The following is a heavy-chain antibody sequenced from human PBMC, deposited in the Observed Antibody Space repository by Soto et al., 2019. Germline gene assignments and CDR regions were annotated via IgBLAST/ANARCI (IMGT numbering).Heavy chain of an antibody. V-gene: IGHV1-8*01. CDR1: GYTFTSYD. D-gene: IGHD2-15*01. Sequence: ASVKVSCKASGYTFTSYDINWVRQATGQGLEWMGWMNPNSGNTGYAQKFQGRVTMTRNTSISTAYMELSSLRSEDTAVYYCARSRYYCSGGSCLYYYYYYMDVWGKGTTVTVSS. CDR2: MNPNSGNT. J-gene: IGHJ6*03. CDR3: ARSRYYCSGGSCLYYYYYYMDV.